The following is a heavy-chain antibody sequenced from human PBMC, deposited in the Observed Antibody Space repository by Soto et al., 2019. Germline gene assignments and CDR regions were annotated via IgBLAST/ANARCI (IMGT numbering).Heavy chain of an antibody. V-gene: IGHV3-30-3*01. CDR1: GFTFSSYA. Sequence: QVQLVESGGGVVQPGRSLRLSCAASGFTFSSYAMHWVRQAPGKGLEWVAVISYDGSNKYYADSVKGRFTISRDNSKNTLYLQMNSLRAEDTAVYYCARDGTSGGYRSGGSFYSLFGESWFDPWGQGTLVTVSS. CDR2: ISYDGSNK. CDR3: ARDGTSGGYRSGGSFYSLFGESWFDP. D-gene: IGHD2-15*01. J-gene: IGHJ5*02.